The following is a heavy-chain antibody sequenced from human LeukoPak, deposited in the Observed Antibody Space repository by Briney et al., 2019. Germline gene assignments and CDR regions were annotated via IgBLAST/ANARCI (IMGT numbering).Heavy chain of an antibody. D-gene: IGHD3-10*02. V-gene: IGHV4-59*01. CDR1: GGSISPYY. CDR3: ARSTGSTMFIDY. CDR2: IYYSGNT. Sequence: PSETLSLTCTVSGGSISPYYWSWIRQPPGKGLEWLGYIYYSGNTEYKPSLKSRVAMSVDTSKNQFSLRLGSVTAADTAVYYCARSTGSTMFIDYWGQGTLVTVSS. J-gene: IGHJ4*02.